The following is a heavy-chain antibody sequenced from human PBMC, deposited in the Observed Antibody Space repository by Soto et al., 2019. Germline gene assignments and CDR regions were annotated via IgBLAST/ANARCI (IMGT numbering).Heavy chain of an antibody. CDR3: AGFNRGSYY. J-gene: IGHJ4*02. V-gene: IGHV3-30*03. CDR2: ISYDGSNK. Sequence: QVQLVESGGGVVQPGRSLRLSCAASGFTFSSYGMHWVRQAPGKGLEWVAVISYDGSNKYYADSVKGRFTISRDNSKNTLYLQMNSLRAEDTAVYYCAGFNRGSYYWGQGTLVTVSS. D-gene: IGHD1-26*01. CDR1: GFTFSSYG.